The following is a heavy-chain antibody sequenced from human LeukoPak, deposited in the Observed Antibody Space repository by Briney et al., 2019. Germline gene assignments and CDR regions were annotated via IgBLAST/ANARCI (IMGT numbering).Heavy chain of an antibody. V-gene: IGHV1-69*13. CDR2: ITPIFGEA. Sequence: SVKVSCKVSGGTFSSYPISWVRQARGQGLEWMGEITPIFGEAQNAEKFQGRVTITADEPTSTVYMELTSLRLDDTAMYYCARNSRVASTSGLNYWGQGTLVTVSS. D-gene: IGHD5-12*01. J-gene: IGHJ4*02. CDR3: ARNSRVASTSGLNY. CDR1: GGTFSSYP.